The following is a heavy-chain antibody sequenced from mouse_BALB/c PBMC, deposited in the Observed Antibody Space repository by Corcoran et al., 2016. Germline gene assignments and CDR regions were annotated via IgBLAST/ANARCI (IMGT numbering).Heavy chain of an antibody. CDR3: ARSYGNYPDY. J-gene: IGHJ2*01. V-gene: IGHV9-4*02. CDR1: GYTFTTAG. D-gene: IGHD2-1*01. CDR2: INTHSGVP. Sequence: QIQLVQSGPELKKPGETVRISCKASGYTFTTAGMQWVQKMPGKGLKWIGWINTHSGVPKYAEDFKGRFAFSLETSASTAYLQISNLKNEDTATYVCARSYGNYPDYWGQGTTLTVSS.